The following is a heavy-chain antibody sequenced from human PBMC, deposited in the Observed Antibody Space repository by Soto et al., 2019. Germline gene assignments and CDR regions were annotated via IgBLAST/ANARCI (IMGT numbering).Heavy chain of an antibody. J-gene: IGHJ2*01. V-gene: IGHV6-1*01. CDR3: ARDGSGYQWYFDV. Sequence: QVQLQQSGPGLVKPSQTLSLICAISGDSVSSASATWSWIRQSPSGRLEWLGRTYYQSKWHNDYAVSVKSRIAIIPDTSKNQLSLQLSSVTLEDTAVYFCARDGSGYQWYFDVWGRGSLVTVSS. CDR2: TYYQSKWHN. D-gene: IGHD5-12*01. CDR1: GDSVSSASAT.